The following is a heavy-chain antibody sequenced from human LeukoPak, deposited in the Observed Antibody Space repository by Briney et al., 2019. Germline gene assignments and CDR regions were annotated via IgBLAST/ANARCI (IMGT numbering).Heavy chain of an antibody. V-gene: IGHV4-61*02. CDR2: IYTSGST. Sequence: SGTLSLTCTVSGGSISSGSYYWSWIRQPAGKGLEWIGRIYTSGSTNYNPSLKSRVTISVDTSKNQFSLKLSSVTAADTAVYYCASQTYWGQGTLVTVSS. CDR3: ASQTY. CDR1: GGSISSGSYY. J-gene: IGHJ4*02.